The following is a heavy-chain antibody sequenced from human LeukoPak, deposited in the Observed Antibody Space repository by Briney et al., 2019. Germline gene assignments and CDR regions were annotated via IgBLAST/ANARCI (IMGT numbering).Heavy chain of an antibody. D-gene: IGHD3-22*01. Sequence: ASVKVSCKATSRIRWLRQAPGQGLEWMGWIGTYGGDTYYAQKFQGRITVTTDTSTSTVYMELRNLRSDDTAVYYCARDLWNFYDDSGYNRDFDSWGQGTLVTVSS. CDR3: ARDLWNFYDDSGYNRDFDS. V-gene: IGHV1-18*01. CDR1: TSR. J-gene: IGHJ5*01. CDR2: IGTYGGDT.